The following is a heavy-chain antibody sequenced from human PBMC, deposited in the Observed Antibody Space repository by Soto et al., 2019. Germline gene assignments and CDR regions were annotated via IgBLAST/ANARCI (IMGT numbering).Heavy chain of an antibody. D-gene: IGHD1-26*01. CDR1: GGTFSSYA. J-gene: IGHJ4*02. Sequence: SVKVSCKASGGTFSSYAISWVRQAPGQGLEWMGGIIPIFGTANYAQKFQGRVTITADESTSTAYMELSSLRSEDTAVYYCARESRWDAGLFDYWGQGTLVTVSS. V-gene: IGHV1-69*13. CDR2: IIPIFGTA. CDR3: ARESRWDAGLFDY.